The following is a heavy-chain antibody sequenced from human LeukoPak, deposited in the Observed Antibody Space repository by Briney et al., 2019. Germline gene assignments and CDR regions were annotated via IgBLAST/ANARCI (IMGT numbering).Heavy chain of an antibody. CDR1: GFTFSSYS. V-gene: IGHV3-7*01. CDR3: ARDHIVGAIFDY. CDR2: IKQDGSEK. J-gene: IGHJ4*02. Sequence: GGSLRLSCAASGFTFSSYSMNWVRQAPGKGLEWVANIKQDGSEKYYVDSVKGRFTISRDNAKNSLYLQMNSLRAEDTAVYYCARDHIVGAIFDYWGQGTLVTVSS. D-gene: IGHD1-26*01.